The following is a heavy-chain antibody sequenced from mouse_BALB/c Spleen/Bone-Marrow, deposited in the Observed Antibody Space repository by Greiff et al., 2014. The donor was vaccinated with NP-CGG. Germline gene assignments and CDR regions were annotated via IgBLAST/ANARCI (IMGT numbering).Heavy chain of an antibody. CDR2: ISSGGSYT. CDR3: ARDFITTDAMDY. D-gene: IGHD1-1*01. V-gene: IGHV5-6*01. CDR1: GFTFSSYG. Sequence: EVQVVESGGDLVKPGGSLKLSCAASGFTFSSYGMSWVRQTPDKRLEWVATISSGGSYTYYPDNVKGRFTISRDNAKNTLYLQMSSLKSGDTAMYYCARDFITTDAMDYWGQGTSVTVSS. J-gene: IGHJ4*01.